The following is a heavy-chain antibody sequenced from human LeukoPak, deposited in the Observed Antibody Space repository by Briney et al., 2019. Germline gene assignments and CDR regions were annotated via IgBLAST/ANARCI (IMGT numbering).Heavy chain of an antibody. CDR1: GFTFSDYY. CDR3: AKDATAVPGTVYMDV. J-gene: IGHJ6*03. CDR2: ITSNGYSV. V-gene: IGHV3-11*04. D-gene: IGHD6-13*01. Sequence: GGSLRLSCAASGFTFSDYYMGWIRQAPGKGLEWVSYITSNGYSVYYAASVKGRFTISRDNAKNSLYLQMNSLRAEDTAVYYCAKDATAVPGTVYMDVWGKGTTVAISS.